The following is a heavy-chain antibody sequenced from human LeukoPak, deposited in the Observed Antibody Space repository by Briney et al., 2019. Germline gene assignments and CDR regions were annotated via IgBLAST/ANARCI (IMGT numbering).Heavy chain of an antibody. CDR3: AKAPQSITMVRGVIYFDY. D-gene: IGHD3-10*01. Sequence: GGSLRLSCAASGFTFSSYAMSWVRQAPGKGLEWVSAISGSGGSTYYADSVKGRFTISRDNSKNTLYLQMNSLRAEDTAVYYCAKAPQSITMVRGVIYFDYWGQGTLVTVSS. CDR2: ISGSGGST. J-gene: IGHJ4*02. CDR1: GFTFSSYA. V-gene: IGHV3-23*01.